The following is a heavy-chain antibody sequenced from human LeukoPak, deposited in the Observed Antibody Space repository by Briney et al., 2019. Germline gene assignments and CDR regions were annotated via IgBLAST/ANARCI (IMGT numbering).Heavy chain of an antibody. J-gene: IGHJ3*02. CDR1: GYSISSGYY. CDR3: ARDQGIVVVPAAISGGDAFDI. Sequence: SETLSLTCAVSGYSISSGYYWGRIRQPPGKGLEWIGSIYHSGSTYYNPSLKSRVTISVDTSKNQFSLKLSSVTAADTAVYYCARDQGIVVVPAAISGGDAFDIWGQGTMVTVSS. V-gene: IGHV4-38-2*02. CDR2: IYHSGST. D-gene: IGHD2-2*01.